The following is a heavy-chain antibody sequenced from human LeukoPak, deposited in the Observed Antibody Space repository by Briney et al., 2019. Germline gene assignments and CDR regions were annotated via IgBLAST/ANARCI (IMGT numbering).Heavy chain of an antibody. CDR1: GGSISSYY. CDR2: IYYSGST. D-gene: IGHD6-13*01. CDR3: ARGSAAAGWFDP. J-gene: IGHJ5*02. V-gene: IGHV4-59*01. Sequence: ASETLSLTCTVSGGSISSYYWSWIRQPPGKGLEWIGYIYYSGSTNYNPSLKSRVTISVDTSKNQFSLKLSSVTAADTAVYYCARGSAAAGWFDPWGQGTLVTVSP.